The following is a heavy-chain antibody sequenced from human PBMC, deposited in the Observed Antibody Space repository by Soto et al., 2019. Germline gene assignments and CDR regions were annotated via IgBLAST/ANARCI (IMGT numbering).Heavy chain of an antibody. V-gene: IGHV4-59*08. CDR3: ARRGRGYGSGNYYYYMDG. CDR1: GGSISSYY. Sequence: PSETLSLTCTVSGGSISSYYWSWIRQPPGKGLEWIGYIYYSGSTNYNPSLKSRVTISVDTSKNQFSLKLSSVTAADTAVYYCARRGRGYGSGNYYYYMDGWGKGTTVTVAS. CDR2: IYYSGST. J-gene: IGHJ6*03. D-gene: IGHD3-10*01.